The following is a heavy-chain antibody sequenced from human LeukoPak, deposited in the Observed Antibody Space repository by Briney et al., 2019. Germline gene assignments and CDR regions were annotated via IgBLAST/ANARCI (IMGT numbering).Heavy chain of an antibody. CDR1: GGSISSYY. J-gene: IGHJ4*02. V-gene: IGHV4-4*09. CDR2: IYTSGST. D-gene: IGHD4-23*01. CDR3: VREGLDGNFLDY. Sequence: NPSETLSLTCTVSGGSISSYYWSWIRQPPGKGLGWIGYIYTSGSTNYNPSLQSRITMSVDTSKNQFSLKLRSVTAADTAVYYCVREGLDGNFLDYWGQGTLVTVSS.